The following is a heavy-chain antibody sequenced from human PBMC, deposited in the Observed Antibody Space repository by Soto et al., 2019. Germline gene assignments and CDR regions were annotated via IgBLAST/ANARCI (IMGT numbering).Heavy chain of an antibody. J-gene: IGHJ4*02. CDR2: IWYDGSKQ. D-gene: IGHD2-21*02. CDR1: GFSFTTYG. Sequence: QVQLVESGGGVVQPGTSLRLSCAASGFSFTTYGFHWVSQAPGKGLEWLAVIWYDGSKQFYADSVKGRLTISRDDSKNTLALQVNSLRSDDTAIYYCVKDHCGCDCHLQPYFEYWCQGTLVAVSS. CDR3: VKDHCGCDCHLQPYFEY. V-gene: IGHV3-33*06.